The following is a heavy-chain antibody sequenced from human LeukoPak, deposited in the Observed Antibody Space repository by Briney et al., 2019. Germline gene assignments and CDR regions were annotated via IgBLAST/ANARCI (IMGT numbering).Heavy chain of an antibody. CDR3: ASEGRFDY. Sequence: GGSLRLSCVASGVSFNNFAMSWVRQAPGKGLEWVSSISGRGDNTYYRDSVKGRFTISRDNSKNTLYLQMNSLRAEDTAVYYCASEGRFDYWGQGTLVTVSS. CDR2: ISGRGDNT. CDR1: GVSFNNFA. V-gene: IGHV3-23*01. J-gene: IGHJ4*02.